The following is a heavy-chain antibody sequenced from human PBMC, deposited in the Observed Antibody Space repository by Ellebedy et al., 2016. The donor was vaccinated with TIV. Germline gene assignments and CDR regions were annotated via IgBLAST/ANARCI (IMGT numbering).Heavy chain of an antibody. CDR2: ISAGGEVT. J-gene: IGHJ4*02. CDR1: GLTLSNYA. Sequence: PGGSLRLSCAASGLTLSNYALSWLRQAPGKGLEWVSAISAGGEVTYYADSVKGRFTISRDNSKNAVFLQMNSLRAEDTAVYYCAKTASKGRGWRTPIDYWGQGTLVTVSS. CDR3: AKTASKGRGWRTPIDY. D-gene: IGHD6-19*01. V-gene: IGHV3-23*01.